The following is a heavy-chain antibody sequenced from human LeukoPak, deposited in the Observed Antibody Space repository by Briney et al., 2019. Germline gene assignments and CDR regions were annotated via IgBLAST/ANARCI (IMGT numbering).Heavy chain of an antibody. CDR3: VRDVHYYDTTDPKYHLDY. D-gene: IGHD3-22*01. CDR1: GFTFSDYS. CDR2: ISSGGSPM. Sequence: GVSLRLSCAASGFTFSDYSMSWIRQSPEKGLEWVAQISSGGSPMYYVDSGKGRFTVSRDNARNSLYLEVHSLRAEDTAVYYCVRDVHYYDTTDPKYHLDYWGQGTLVTVSS. J-gene: IGHJ4*02. V-gene: IGHV3-11*04.